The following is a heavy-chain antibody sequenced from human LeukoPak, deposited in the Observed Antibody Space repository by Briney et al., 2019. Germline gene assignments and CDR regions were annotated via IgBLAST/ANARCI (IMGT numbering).Heavy chain of an antibody. CDR1: GFTFSSYS. V-gene: IGHV3-21*01. Sequence: SGGSLRLSCAASGFTFSSYSMNWVRRAPGKGLEWVSSISSSSSYIYYADSVKGRFTISRDNAKNSLYLQMNSLRAEDTAVYYCARKSLNTVADYWGQGTLVTVSS. D-gene: IGHD4-17*01. CDR3: ARKSLNTVADY. CDR2: ISSSSSYI. J-gene: IGHJ4*02.